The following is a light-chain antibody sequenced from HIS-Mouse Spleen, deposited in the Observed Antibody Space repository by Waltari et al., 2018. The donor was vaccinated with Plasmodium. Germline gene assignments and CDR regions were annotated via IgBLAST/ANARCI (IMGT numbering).Light chain of an antibody. CDR3: QAWDSSTAWV. Sequence: SYELTQPPSVSVSPGQTASITCSGDKLEDKYACWYQQKPGQSPVLVIYQDSKRPSGMPERFSGSNSGNTATLTISGTQAMDEADYYCQAWDSSTAWVFGGGTKLTVL. CDR2: QDS. CDR1: KLEDKY. J-gene: IGLJ2*01. V-gene: IGLV3-1*01.